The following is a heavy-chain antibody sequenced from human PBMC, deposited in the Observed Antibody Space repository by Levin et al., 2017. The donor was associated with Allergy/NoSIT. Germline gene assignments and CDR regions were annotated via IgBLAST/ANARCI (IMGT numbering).Heavy chain of an antibody. D-gene: IGHD4-17*01. V-gene: IGHV1-2*02. Sequence: PPASVKVSCKASGYTFTGYYMHWVRQAPGQGLEWMGWINPNSGGTNYAQKFQGRVTMTRDTSISTAYMELSRLRSDDTAVYYCASGLTTVTTGFDYWGQGTLVTVSS. CDR1: GYTFTGYY. CDR2: INPNSGGT. CDR3: ASGLTTVTTGFDY. J-gene: IGHJ4*02.